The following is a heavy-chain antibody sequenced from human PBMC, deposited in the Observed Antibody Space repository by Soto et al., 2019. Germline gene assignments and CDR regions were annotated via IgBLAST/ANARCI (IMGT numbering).Heavy chain of an antibody. Sequence: QVQLVESGGGVVQPGRSLRLSCAASGFTFSSYAMHWVRQAPGKGLEWVAVISYDGSNKYYADSVKGRFTISRDNSKNTLYLQMNSLRAEDTAVYYCARVPFPYSSGLWMGYWGQGTLVTVSS. CDR2: ISYDGSNK. V-gene: IGHV3-30-3*01. J-gene: IGHJ4*02. CDR3: ARVPFPYSSGLWMGY. CDR1: GFTFSSYA. D-gene: IGHD6-19*01.